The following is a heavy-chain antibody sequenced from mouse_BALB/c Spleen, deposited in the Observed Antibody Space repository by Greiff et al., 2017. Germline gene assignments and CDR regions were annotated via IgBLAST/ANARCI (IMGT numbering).Heavy chain of an antibody. CDR1: GYTFTSYT. CDR2: INPSSGYT. CDR3: AGYGNYGY. Sequence: QVHVKQSGAELARPGASVKMSCKASGYTFTSYTMHWVKQRPGQGLEWIGYINPSSGYTNYNQKFKDKATLTADKSSSTAYMQLSSLTSEDSAVYYCAGYGNYGYWGQGTTLTVSS. D-gene: IGHD2-1*01. J-gene: IGHJ2*01. V-gene: IGHV1-4*01.